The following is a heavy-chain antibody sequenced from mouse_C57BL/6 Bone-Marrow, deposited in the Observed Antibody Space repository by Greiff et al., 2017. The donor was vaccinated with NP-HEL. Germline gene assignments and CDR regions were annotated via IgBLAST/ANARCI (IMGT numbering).Heavy chain of an antibody. V-gene: IGHV6-3*01. CDR3: TDYDGYDYYAMDY. CDR2: IRLKSDNYAT. Sequence: EVHLVESGGGLVQPGGSMKLSCVASGFTFSNYWMNWVRQSPEKGLEWVAQIRLKSDNYATHYAESVKGRFTISRDDSKSSVYLQMNNLRAEDTGIYYCTDYDGYDYYAMDYWGQGTSVTVSS. J-gene: IGHJ4*01. CDR1: GFTFSNYW. D-gene: IGHD2-3*01.